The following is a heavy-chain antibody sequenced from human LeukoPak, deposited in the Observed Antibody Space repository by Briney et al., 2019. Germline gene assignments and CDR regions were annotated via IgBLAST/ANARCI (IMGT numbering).Heavy chain of an antibody. V-gene: IGHV4-38-2*02. CDR2: IYHSGST. CDR1: GYSISSGYY. J-gene: IGHJ4*02. Sequence: PSETLSLTCTVSGYSISSGYYWGWIRQPPGKGLEWIGSIYHSGSTYYNPSLKSRVTISVDTSKNQFSLKLSSVTAADTAVYYCARDPGYYGSGSYYHFDYWGQGTLVTVSS. D-gene: IGHD3-10*01. CDR3: ARDPGYYGSGSYYHFDY.